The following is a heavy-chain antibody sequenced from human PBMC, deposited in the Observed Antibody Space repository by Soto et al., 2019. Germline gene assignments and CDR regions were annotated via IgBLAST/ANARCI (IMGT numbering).Heavy chain of an antibody. D-gene: IGHD6-13*01. Sequence: SETLSLTCTVSGGSISSYYWSWIRQPPGKGLEWIAYIYYSGSTYYNPSLKSRVTISVDTSKNQFSLKLSSVTAADTAVYYCAIMYSSSWYGYFQHWGQGTLVTVSS. CDR1: GGSISSYY. CDR3: AIMYSSSWYGYFQH. CDR2: IYYSGST. J-gene: IGHJ1*01. V-gene: IGHV4-59*04.